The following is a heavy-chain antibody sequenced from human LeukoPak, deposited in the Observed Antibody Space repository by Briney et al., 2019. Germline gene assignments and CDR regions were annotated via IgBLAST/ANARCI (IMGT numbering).Heavy chain of an antibody. J-gene: IGHJ4*02. CDR2: ISYDGSNK. CDR3: ARDPAMIVPDY. V-gene: IGHV3-30-3*01. Sequence: GGSLRLSCAASGFTLSSYAMHWVRQAPGKGLEWVAVISYDGSNKYYADSVKSRFTISRDNSKNTLYLQMNSLRAEDTAVYYCARDPAMIVPDYWGQGTLVTVSS. CDR1: GFTLSSYA. D-gene: IGHD3-22*01.